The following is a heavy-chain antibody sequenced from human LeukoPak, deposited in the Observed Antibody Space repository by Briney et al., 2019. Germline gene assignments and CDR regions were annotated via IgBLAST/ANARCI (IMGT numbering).Heavy chain of an antibody. CDR3: VRDRAAYYFDY. J-gene: IGHJ4*02. Sequence: PGGSLRLSCAASELTVSSTYMSWVRQAPGKGLEWVALMYTGGTTYYADSVKGRSIISRDNSKNTLSLQLNSLRAEDTAVYYCVRDRAAYYFDYWGQGTLVTVSP. CDR2: MYTGGTT. CDR1: ELTVSSTY. V-gene: IGHV3-53*01. D-gene: IGHD6-13*01.